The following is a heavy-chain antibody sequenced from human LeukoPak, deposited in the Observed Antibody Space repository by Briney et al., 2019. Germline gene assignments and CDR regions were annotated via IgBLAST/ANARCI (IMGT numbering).Heavy chain of an antibody. V-gene: IGHV3-23*01. Sequence: GGSLRLSCAASGFTFSSYAMSWVRQAPGKGLEWVSTITGGGSTTYYADSVKGRFTISRDNSKNTLYLQMNSLRAEDTALCYCARESPVAATGRSWFDSWGQGTLVTVSS. J-gene: IGHJ5*01. CDR2: ITGGGSTT. CDR3: ARESPVAATGRSWFDS. CDR1: GFTFSSYA. D-gene: IGHD6-13*01.